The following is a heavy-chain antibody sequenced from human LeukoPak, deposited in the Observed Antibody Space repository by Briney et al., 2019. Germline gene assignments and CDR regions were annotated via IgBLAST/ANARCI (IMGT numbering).Heavy chain of an antibody. Sequence: GGSLRLSCAASGSTFSSYSMNWVRQAPGKGLEWVSSISSSSSYIYYADSVKGRFTISRDNAKNSLYLQMNSLRAEDTAVYYCARDSGKSIAARPKDWFDPWGQGTLVTVSS. J-gene: IGHJ5*02. CDR1: GSTFSSYS. CDR3: ARDSGKSIAARPKDWFDP. CDR2: ISSSSSYI. D-gene: IGHD6-6*01. V-gene: IGHV3-21*01.